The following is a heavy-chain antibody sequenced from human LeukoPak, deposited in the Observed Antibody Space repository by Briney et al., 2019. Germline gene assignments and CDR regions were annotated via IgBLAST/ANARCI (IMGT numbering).Heavy chain of an antibody. CDR2: MNPNSGNT. CDR3: ARVGVGEQQLVSDY. CDR1: GYTFSSYD. Sequence: ASVKVSCKASGYTFSSYDINWVRQATGQGLEWMGWMNPNSGNTGYAQKFQGRVTMTRNTSISTAYMELSSLRSEDTAVYYCARVGVGEQQLVSDYWGQGTLVTVSS. D-gene: IGHD6-13*01. J-gene: IGHJ4*02. V-gene: IGHV1-8*01.